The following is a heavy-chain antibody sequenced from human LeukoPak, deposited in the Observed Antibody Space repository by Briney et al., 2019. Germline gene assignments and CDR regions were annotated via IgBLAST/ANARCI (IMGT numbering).Heavy chain of an antibody. Sequence: GGSLRLSCTASGFTFRSYWMSWVRQAPGKGLEWVANINQHGSEKYYVDSVKGQLTISRDNAKNSLFLQLNSLRAEDTAVYYCARNVDAFDIWGQGTMVTVSS. V-gene: IGHV3-7*01. CDR1: GFTFRSYW. CDR2: INQHGSEK. CDR3: ARNVDAFDI. J-gene: IGHJ3*02.